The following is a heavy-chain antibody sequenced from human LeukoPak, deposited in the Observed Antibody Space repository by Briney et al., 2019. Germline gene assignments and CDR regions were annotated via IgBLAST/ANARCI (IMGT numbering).Heavy chain of an antibody. CDR1: GYTFTGYY. Sequence: HWASVKVSCKASGYTFTGYYIHWLRQAPGQGLEWLGRINPNSGVTSYAQAFQDRVTLTRDPSISTAYVELSSLISDDTAVYYCGRSSRPLDCFDYWGQGTLVTVSS. J-gene: IGHJ4*02. V-gene: IGHV1-2*06. CDR2: INPNSGVT. CDR3: GRSSRPLDCFDY. D-gene: IGHD2-2*01.